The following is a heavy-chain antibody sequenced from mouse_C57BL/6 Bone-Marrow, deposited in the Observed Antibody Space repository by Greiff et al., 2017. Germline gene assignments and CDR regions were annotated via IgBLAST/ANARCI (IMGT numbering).Heavy chain of an antibody. J-gene: IGHJ4*01. Sequence: QVQLKQSGAELVRPGTSVKVSCKASGYAFTNYFIEWVKQRPGQGLEWIGVLNPGSGGTSYNEKFKDKATLTADKSSSTAYMQLSSLTSEDSAVYFCARQGPYYSKNPYAMDYWGQGTSVTVSS. CDR3: ARQGPYYSKNPYAMDY. CDR2: LNPGSGGT. CDR1: GYAFTNYF. D-gene: IGHD2-5*01. V-gene: IGHV1-54*01.